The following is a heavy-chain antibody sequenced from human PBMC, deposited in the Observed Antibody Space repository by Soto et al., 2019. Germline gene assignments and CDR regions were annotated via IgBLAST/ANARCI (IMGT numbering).Heavy chain of an antibody. CDR2: ISYDGRNK. CDR1: GFTFSSYA. CDR3: ARVKSYYYGSGSYMGLNWFGP. V-gene: IGHV3-30*04. D-gene: IGHD3-10*01. Sequence: QVQLVESGGGVVQPGRSLRLSCAASGFTFSSYAMHWVRQAPGKGLEWVAVISYDGRNKYYADYVKGRFTISRDNSKNTLYLQMNSLRAEDTAVYYCARVKSYYYGSGSYMGLNWFGPWGQGTLVTVSS. J-gene: IGHJ5*02.